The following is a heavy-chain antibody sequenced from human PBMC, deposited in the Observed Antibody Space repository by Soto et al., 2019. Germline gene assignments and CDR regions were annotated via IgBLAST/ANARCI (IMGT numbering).Heavy chain of an antibody. J-gene: IGHJ5*02. Sequence: QVQLQESGPGLVKPSQTLSLTCTVSGGSISSGGYYWSWIRQHPGKGLEWIGYIYYSGSTYYNPSLKSRVTISVDTSKNQFSLKLSSVTAADTAVYYCARAGGIDYGDYWNWFDPWGQGTLVTVSS. V-gene: IGHV4-31*03. CDR1: GGSISSGGYY. D-gene: IGHD4-17*01. CDR2: IYYSGST. CDR3: ARAGGIDYGDYWNWFDP.